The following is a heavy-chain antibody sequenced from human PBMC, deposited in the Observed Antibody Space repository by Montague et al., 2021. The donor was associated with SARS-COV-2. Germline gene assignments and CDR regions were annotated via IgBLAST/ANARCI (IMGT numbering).Heavy chain of an antibody. CDR2: IYYSGTT. D-gene: IGHD4/OR15-4a*01. Sequence: SETLSLTCTVSGGSISSSSYYWGWIRQPPGKGPEWIGSIYYSGTTFYNPSLRSRVTMSVDTSKNQFSLRLSSVTAADTAVFYCAREGAGDWYFDLWGRSTLVTVSS. CDR1: GGSISSSSYY. CDR3: AREGAGDWYFDL. V-gene: IGHV4-39*02. J-gene: IGHJ2*01.